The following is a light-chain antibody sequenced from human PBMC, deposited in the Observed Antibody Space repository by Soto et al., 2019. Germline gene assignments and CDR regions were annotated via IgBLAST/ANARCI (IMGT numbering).Light chain of an antibody. V-gene: IGKV3-20*01. CDR2: TAS. CDR3: QQYGRSPRT. CDR1: ESVSSNY. Sequence: EIVLTQSPGTLSLSPGERVTLSCRASESVSSNYLAWYQQKPGQAPRLLIYTASSRATGIPDRFSGSGSGTDFSLTINRLEPEDFAVYYCQQYGRSPRTFGQGTKVEIK. J-gene: IGKJ1*01.